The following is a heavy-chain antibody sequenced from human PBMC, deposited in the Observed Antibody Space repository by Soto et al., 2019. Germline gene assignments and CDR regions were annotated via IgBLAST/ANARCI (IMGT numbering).Heavy chain of an antibody. CDR3: ARPLTEDYYYYGMDV. J-gene: IGHJ6*02. Sequence: SLRLSCAASGFTFSNYGMHWVRQAPGKGLEWVALIWYDGTNKYYADSVKGRFTISRDNSKNTLYLQMNSLRAEDTAVYYCARPLTEDYYYYGMDVWGQGTTVTVSS. CDR2: IWYDGTNK. V-gene: IGHV3-33*01. CDR1: GFTFSNYG.